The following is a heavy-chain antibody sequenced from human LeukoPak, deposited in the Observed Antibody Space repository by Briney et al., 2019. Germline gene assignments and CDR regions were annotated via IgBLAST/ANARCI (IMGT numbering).Heavy chain of an antibody. J-gene: IGHJ4*02. CDR2: INHSGST. D-gene: IGHD3-10*01. Sequence: SETLSLTCAVYGGSFSGYYWSWIRHPPGKGLEWIGEINHSGSTNYNPSLKSRVTISVDTSKNQFSLKLSSVTAADTAVYYCAVGYGSGSYSGYWGQGTLVTVSS. V-gene: IGHV4-34*01. CDR1: GGSFSGYY. CDR3: AVGYGSGSYSGY.